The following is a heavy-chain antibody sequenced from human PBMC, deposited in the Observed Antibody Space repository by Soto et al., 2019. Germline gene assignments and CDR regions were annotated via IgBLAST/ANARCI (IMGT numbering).Heavy chain of an antibody. V-gene: IGHV3-21*01. D-gene: IGHD3-16*01. CDR2: ITLSSSYI. Sequence: GGSLRLSCGASGFNFGAFGMNWVRQAPGKGLEWVSSITLSSSYIYYADSVKGRFTVSRDNAKNSLYLDMKSLTVDDTAVYYCARDMKSVRFWGTNGFDPWGQGTLVTVST. J-gene: IGHJ5*02. CDR1: GFNFGAFG. CDR3: ARDMKSVRFWGTNGFDP.